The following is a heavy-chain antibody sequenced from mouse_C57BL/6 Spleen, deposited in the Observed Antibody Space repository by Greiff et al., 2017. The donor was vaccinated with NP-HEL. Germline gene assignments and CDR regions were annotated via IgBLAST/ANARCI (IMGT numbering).Heavy chain of an antibody. J-gene: IGHJ3*01. D-gene: IGHD1-1*01. CDR3: ARCGTTVVPSGFAY. CDR2: IYPGDGDT. V-gene: IGHV1-80*01. Sequence: VQLQQSGAELVKPGASVKISCKASGYAFSSYWMNWLKQRPGTGLEWIGQIYPGDGDTNYNGKFMGKATLTADKSSSTAYMQLSSLTSEDSAVYVCARCGTTVVPSGFAYWGQGTLVTVSA. CDR1: GYAFSSYW.